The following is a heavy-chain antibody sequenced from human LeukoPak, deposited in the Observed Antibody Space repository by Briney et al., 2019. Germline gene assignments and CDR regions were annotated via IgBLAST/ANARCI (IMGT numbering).Heavy chain of an antibody. J-gene: IGHJ4*02. CDR3: ARDSGTTVGYFDY. D-gene: IGHD4-23*01. V-gene: IGHV3-66*01. CDR1: GFTVSTNY. Sequence: GGSLRLSCAASGFTVSTNYMSWVRQAPGGGLGWVSVIYSGGNTYYADSVKGRFTISRDNSKNTLYLQMNSLRADDTAVYYCARDSGTTVGYFDYWGQGTLVAVAS. CDR2: IYSGGNT.